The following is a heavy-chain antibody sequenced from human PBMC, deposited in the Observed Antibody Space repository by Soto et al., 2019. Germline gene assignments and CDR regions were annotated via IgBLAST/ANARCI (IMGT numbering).Heavy chain of an antibody. Sequence: AAAVKVSCKASGYTFTSYGISWVRQAPGQGLEGMGWISAYNGNTNYAQKLQGRVTMTTDTSTSTAYMELRSLRSDDTAVYYCAREIAYDFWSRYYGPNWLDPWGQGPPVTVSS. D-gene: IGHD3-3*01. V-gene: IGHV1-18*01. CDR1: GYTFTSYG. J-gene: IGHJ5*02. CDR2: ISAYNGNT. CDR3: AREIAYDFWSRYYGPNWLDP.